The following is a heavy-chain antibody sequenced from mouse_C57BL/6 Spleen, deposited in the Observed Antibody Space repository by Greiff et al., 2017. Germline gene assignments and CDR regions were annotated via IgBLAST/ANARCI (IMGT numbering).Heavy chain of an antibody. CDR2: INYDGSST. V-gene: IGHV5-16*01. D-gene: IGHD2-1*01. CDR3: ARGSYGNYFDY. CDR1: GFTFSDYY. J-gene: IGHJ2*01. Sequence: DVKLVESEGGLVQPGSSMKLSCTASGFTFSDYYMAWVRQVPEKGLEWVANINYDGSSTYYLDSLKSRFIISRDNVKNILYLQMSSLKSEDTATYYCARGSYGNYFDYWGQGTTLTVSS.